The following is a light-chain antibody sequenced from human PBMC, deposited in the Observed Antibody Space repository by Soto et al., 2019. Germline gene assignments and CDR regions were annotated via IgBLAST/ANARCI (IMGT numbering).Light chain of an antibody. CDR1: QDIRRD. V-gene: IGKV1-17*01. Sequence: DIQMTQSPSSLSASVGDRVTITCRASQDIRRDLGWFQQKPGKAPKRLIYAAGSLESGVPSRFSGSGSGTEFILTISSLQSEDFATYFCLQHKTFPWTFGQGTRVEIK. CDR3: LQHKTFPWT. CDR2: AAG. J-gene: IGKJ1*01.